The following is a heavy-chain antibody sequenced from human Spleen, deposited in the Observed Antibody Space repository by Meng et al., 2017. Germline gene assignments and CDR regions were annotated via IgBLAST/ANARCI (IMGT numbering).Heavy chain of an antibody. D-gene: IGHD4-17*01. J-gene: IGHJ5*02. CDR1: GYTFTGYY. CDR2: INTNTGNP. V-gene: IGHV7-4-1*02. Sequence: SVKVSCKASGYTFTGYYMHWVRQAPGQGLEWMGWINTNTGNPTYGQGFTGRFVFSLDTSVSTAYLQISSLKAEDTAVYYCARESSMTTVTTFLRWFDPWGQGTLVTVSS. CDR3: ARESSMTTVTTFLRWFDP.